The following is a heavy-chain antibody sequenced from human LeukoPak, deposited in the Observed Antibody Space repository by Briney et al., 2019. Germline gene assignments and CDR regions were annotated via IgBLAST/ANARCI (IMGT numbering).Heavy chain of an antibody. CDR1: GGSISCYY. D-gene: IGHD6-25*01. J-gene: IGHJ4*02. V-gene: IGHV4-59*01. Sequence: SETLSLTCIVSGGSISCYYWSWIRQPPGKGLEWIGYIYYSGSTNYNPSLKSRVTISVVTSKNQFSLKLSSVTAADTAVYYCARARYSSAPFDYWGQGTLITVSS. CDR2: IYYSGST. CDR3: ARARYSSAPFDY.